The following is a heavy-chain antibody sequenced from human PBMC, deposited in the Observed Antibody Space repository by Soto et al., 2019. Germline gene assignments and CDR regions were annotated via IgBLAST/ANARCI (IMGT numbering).Heavy chain of an antibody. CDR1: GYTFTSYG. D-gene: IGHD3-10*01. V-gene: IGHV1-18*01. CDR2: ISAYNGNT. J-gene: IGHJ5*02. Sequence: GASVKVCCKASGYTFTSYGISWVRQAPGQGLEWMGWISAYNGNTNYAQKLQGRVTMTTDTSTSTAYMELRSLRSDDTAVYYCARDNMVRGVIARKVGWFDPWGQGTLVTVSS. CDR3: ARDNMVRGVIARKVGWFDP.